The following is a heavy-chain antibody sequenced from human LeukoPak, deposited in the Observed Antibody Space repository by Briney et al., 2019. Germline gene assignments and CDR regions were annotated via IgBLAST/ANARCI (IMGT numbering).Heavy chain of an antibody. CDR1: GGTFSSYA. CDR2: ISAYNGNT. V-gene: IGHV1-18*01. D-gene: IGHD2-15*01. CDR3: ASGYCSGGSCYGLLDY. Sequence: ASVKVSCKASGGTFSSYAISWVRQAPGQGLEWMGWISAYNGNTNYAQKLQGRVTMTTDTSTKTAYMELRSLRSDDTAVYYCASGYCSGGSCYGLLDYWGQGTLVIVSS. J-gene: IGHJ4*02.